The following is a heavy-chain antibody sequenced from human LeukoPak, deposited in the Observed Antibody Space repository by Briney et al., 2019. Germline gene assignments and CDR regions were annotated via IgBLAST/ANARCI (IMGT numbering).Heavy chain of an antibody. CDR1: GFTFSSYA. D-gene: IGHD2-15*01. Sequence: GSLRLSCIPSGFTFSSYAMFWVRQAPGKGLEWVSLIWYDGSNKYYADSVKGRFTISRDNSKNTLFLQMNSLRAEDTAVYYCARARGWQPNYYYYYMDVWGTGTTVTVSS. J-gene: IGHJ6*03. CDR2: IWYDGSNK. CDR3: ARARGWQPNYYYYYMDV. V-gene: IGHV3-33*07.